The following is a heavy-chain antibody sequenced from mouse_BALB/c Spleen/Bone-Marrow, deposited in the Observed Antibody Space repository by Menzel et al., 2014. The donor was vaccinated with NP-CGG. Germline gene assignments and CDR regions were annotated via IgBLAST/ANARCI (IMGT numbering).Heavy chain of an antibody. CDR1: GFSLTSYG. Sequence: VKLVESGPGLVAPSQSLSITCTVSGFSLTSYGVHWVRQPPGKGLEWLGVIWAGGSTNYNSALMSRLSISKDNSKSQVFLKMNSLQTDGTAMYYCASMITTAWFAYWGQGTLVTVSA. CDR3: ASMITTAWFAY. V-gene: IGHV2-9*02. CDR2: IWAGGST. D-gene: IGHD2-4*01. J-gene: IGHJ3*01.